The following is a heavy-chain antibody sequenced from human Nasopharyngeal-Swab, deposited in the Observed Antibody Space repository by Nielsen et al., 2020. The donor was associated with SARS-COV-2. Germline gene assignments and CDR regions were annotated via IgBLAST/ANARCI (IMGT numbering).Heavy chain of an antibody. V-gene: IGHV1-2*04. CDR2: INPNSGGT. CDR1: GYTFTSYA. CDR3: ARGGYSSGWPDRYGMDV. J-gene: IGHJ6*02. Sequence: ASVKVSCKASGYTFTSYAMNWVRQAPGQGLEWMGWINPNSGGTNYAQKFQGWVTMTRDTSISTAYVELSRLRSDDTAVYYCARGGYSSGWPDRYGMDVWGQGTTVTVSS. D-gene: IGHD6-19*01.